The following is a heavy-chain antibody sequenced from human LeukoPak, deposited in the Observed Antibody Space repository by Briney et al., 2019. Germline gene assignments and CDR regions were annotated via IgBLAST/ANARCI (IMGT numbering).Heavy chain of an antibody. CDR2: IIPIFGTA. CDR1: GGTFSSYA. CDR3: ARASTYYDFWSGYYSTVAFDY. D-gene: IGHD3-3*01. Sequence: SVKVSCKASGGTFSSYAISWVRQAPGQGLEWMGGIIPIFGTANYAQKFQGRVTITADKSTSTAYMELSSLRSEDTAVYYCARASTYYDFWSGYYSTVAFDYWGQGTLVTVSS. J-gene: IGHJ4*02. V-gene: IGHV1-69*06.